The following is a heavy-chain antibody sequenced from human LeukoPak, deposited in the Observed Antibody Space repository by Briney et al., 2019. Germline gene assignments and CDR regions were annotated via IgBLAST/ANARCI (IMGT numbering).Heavy chain of an antibody. J-gene: IGHJ6*02. CDR1: GFTFSDAW. V-gene: IGHV3-15*01. CDR2: IQSKTDGGTT. CDR3: ARILGQGPVYYHGMDV. Sequence: TSGGSLRLSCAASGFTFSDAWMTWVRQAPGKGLECVGFIQSKTDGGTTDSAAPVKGRFTVSRDDSKNTLYLQMNSLRAEDTAVYYCARILGQGPVYYHGMDVWGQGTTVTVSS. D-gene: IGHD3/OR15-3a*01.